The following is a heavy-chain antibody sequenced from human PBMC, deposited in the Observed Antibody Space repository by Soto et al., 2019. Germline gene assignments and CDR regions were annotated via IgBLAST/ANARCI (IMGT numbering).Heavy chain of an antibody. CDR1: GYSFTSYL. CDR2: IYPGDSDT. CDR3: ASQNSSGYYYYGMDV. J-gene: IGHJ6*02. V-gene: IGHV5-51*01. D-gene: IGHD6-6*01. Sequence: ESLKISCKGSGYSFTSYLIGWVRQMPGKGLEWMGIIYPGDSDTRYSPSFQGQVTISADKSISTAYLQWSSLKASDTAMYYCASQNSSGYYYYGMDVWGQGTTVTVSS.